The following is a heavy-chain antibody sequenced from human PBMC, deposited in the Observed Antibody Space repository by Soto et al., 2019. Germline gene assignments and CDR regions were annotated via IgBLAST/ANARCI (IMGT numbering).Heavy chain of an antibody. D-gene: IGHD4-17*01. CDR3: AKDSLTTGINFFDS. J-gene: IGHJ5*01. V-gene: IGHV3-23*01. CDR1: GFTVSSYA. CDR2: ISVTGGST. Sequence: EVQLLDSGGGLVQPGGSLRLSCAASGFTVSSYALSWVRQLPGKGLEWVSSISVTGGSTYYADSVNGRFTISRENSKNTLYLQMNSRRAEDTAVYYCAKDSLTTGINFFDSWGQGTQVTVSS.